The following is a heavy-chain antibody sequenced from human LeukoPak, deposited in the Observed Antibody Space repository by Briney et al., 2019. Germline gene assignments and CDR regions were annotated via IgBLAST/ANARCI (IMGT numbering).Heavy chain of an antibody. D-gene: IGHD2-21*02. V-gene: IGHV4-34*01. Sequence: PSETLSLTCAVNGGSLSGLSWNWIRQSPRKGLEWIGEINENGRTDYNPSLKNRVTISVDTSKNRFSLKLTSVTAADTAVYFCGNRPDMSCRGGYCHVIDYWGQGTLVTVSS. CDR2: INENGRT. CDR1: GGSLSGLS. CDR3: GNRPDMSCRGGYCHVIDY. J-gene: IGHJ4*02.